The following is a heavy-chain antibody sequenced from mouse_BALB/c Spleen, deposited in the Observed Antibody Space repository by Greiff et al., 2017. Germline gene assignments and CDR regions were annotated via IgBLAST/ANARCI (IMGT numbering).Heavy chain of an antibody. CDR1: GYSFTGYY. CDR3: ARGDYDYYYYAMDY. Sequence: EVQLQQSGPELVKPGASVKISCKASGYSFTGYYMHWVKQSHVKSLEWIGRINPYNGATSYNQNFKDKASLTVDKSSSTAYMELHSLTSEDSADYYCARGDYDYYYYAMDYWGQGTSVTVSS. J-gene: IGHJ4*01. D-gene: IGHD2-4*01. V-gene: IGHV1-26*01. CDR2: INPYNGAT.